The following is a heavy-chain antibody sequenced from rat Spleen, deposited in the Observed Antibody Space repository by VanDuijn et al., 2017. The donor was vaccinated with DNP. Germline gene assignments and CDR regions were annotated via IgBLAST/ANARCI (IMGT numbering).Heavy chain of an antibody. CDR3: ARNNYYAMDA. CDR1: GFPLTSYG. D-gene: IGHD1-10*01. Sequence: ESGPGLVQPSETLSLTCTVSGFPLTSYGVSWVRQAPGKGLEWIGEINEDSSTINYTPSLKDKFTISRDNAQNTLYLQVSKLGSEDTAIYYCARNNYYAMDAWGQGVMVTVSS. J-gene: IGHJ2*01. CDR2: INEDSSTI. V-gene: IGHV4-2*01.